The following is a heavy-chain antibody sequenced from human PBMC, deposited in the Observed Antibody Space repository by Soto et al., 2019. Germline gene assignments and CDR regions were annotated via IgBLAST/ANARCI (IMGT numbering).Heavy chain of an antibody. CDR3: ARDVGYGLIDY. CDR1: GYTFTSYG. D-gene: IGHD5-18*01. J-gene: IGHJ4*02. V-gene: IGHV1-18*01. CDR2: INAYNGNT. Sequence: ASVKVSCKASGYTFTSYGSSWVGQAPGQGLEWMGWINAYNGNTNYAQKLQGRVTMTTDTSTSTAYMELRSLRSDDTAVYYCARDVGYGLIDYWGQGTLVTVSS.